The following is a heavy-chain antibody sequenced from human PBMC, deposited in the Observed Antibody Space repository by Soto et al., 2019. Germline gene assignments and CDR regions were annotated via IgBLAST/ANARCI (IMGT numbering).Heavy chain of an antibody. CDR3: ARDLYGSGPCFDY. J-gene: IGHJ4*02. CDR2: IYYSGST. Sequence: SETLSLTCTVSGGSISSYYWSWIRQPPGKGLEWIGYIYYSGSTNYNPSLKSRVTISVDTSKNQFSLKLSSVTAADTAVYYCARDLYGSGPCFDYWGQGTLVTVSS. CDR1: GGSISSYY. V-gene: IGHV4-59*01. D-gene: IGHD3-10*01.